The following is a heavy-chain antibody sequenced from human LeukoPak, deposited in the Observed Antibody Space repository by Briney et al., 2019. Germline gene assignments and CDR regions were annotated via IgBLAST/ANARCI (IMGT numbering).Heavy chain of an antibody. Sequence: GGSLRLPCAASGFTFSSYGMHWVRQAPGQGLEWVAAISSDGSDKKYADSVKGRFSISRDNSKNTLSLQMNTLRTEDTAVYYCAKDVYDSSAYYYDYWGQGTLVTVSS. V-gene: IGHV3-30*18. CDR1: GFTFSSYG. D-gene: IGHD3-22*01. CDR3: AKDVYDSSAYYYDY. CDR2: ISSDGSDK. J-gene: IGHJ4*02.